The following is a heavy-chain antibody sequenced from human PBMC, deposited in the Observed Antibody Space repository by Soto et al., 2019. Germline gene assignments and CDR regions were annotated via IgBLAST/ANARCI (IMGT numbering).Heavy chain of an antibody. Sequence: GGSLRLSCTVSGFAFNNYGINWVRQAPGKGLEWVSSISKSDYTYYSDSVKGRFAISRDNAKSSVSLQMNTLRVEDTAVYYCAREDSIIIPAVSDFWRPGTLVTVSS. CDR3: AREDSIIIPAVSDF. D-gene: IGHD2-2*01. V-gene: IGHV3-21*01. CDR2: ISKSDYT. CDR1: GFAFNNYG. J-gene: IGHJ4*02.